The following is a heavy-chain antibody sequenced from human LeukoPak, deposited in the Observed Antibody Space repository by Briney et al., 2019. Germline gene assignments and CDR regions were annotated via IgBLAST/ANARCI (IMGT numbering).Heavy chain of an antibody. D-gene: IGHD5-18*01. Sequence: SETLSLTCTVSGGSISSGGYYWSWLRQHPGKGLEWIGYIYYSGSTYYNPSLKSRVTISVDTSKNQFSLKLSSVTAADTAVYYCARVELWPYFDLWGRGTLVTVSS. V-gene: IGHV4-31*03. CDR2: IYYSGST. CDR3: ARVELWPYFDL. J-gene: IGHJ2*01. CDR1: GGSISSGGYY.